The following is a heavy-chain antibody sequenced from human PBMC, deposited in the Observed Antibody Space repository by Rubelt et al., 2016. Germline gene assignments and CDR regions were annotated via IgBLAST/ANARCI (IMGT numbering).Heavy chain of an antibody. V-gene: IGHV3-30*04. CDR3: AKDSSVGTAMVSGMDV. CDR2: ISYDGSNK. J-gene: IGHJ6*02. Sequence: AASGFTFSSYAMHWVRQAPGKGLEWVAVISYDGSNKYYADSVKGRFTISRDNSKNTLYLQMNSLSADDTAVYYCAKDSSVGTAMVSGMDVWGQGTTVTVSS. CDR1: GFTFSSYA. D-gene: IGHD5-18*01.